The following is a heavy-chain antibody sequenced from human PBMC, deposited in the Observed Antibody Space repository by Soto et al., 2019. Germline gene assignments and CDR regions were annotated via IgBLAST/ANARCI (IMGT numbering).Heavy chain of an antibody. Sequence: PAGSLRLSCAASGFTLSDAWMSWVRQAPGKGLDWVGRIKSKSDGGTTEYAAPVRGRFTISRDDSKNTLYLQMNSLKTEDTAVYYGTTDLWRNAVVVGYTEYFNPWGQGTPVTVSS. D-gene: IGHD2-21*01. CDR3: TTDLWRNAVVVGYTEYFNP. CDR1: GFTLSDAW. J-gene: IGHJ5*02. CDR2: IKSKSDGGTT. V-gene: IGHV3-15*01.